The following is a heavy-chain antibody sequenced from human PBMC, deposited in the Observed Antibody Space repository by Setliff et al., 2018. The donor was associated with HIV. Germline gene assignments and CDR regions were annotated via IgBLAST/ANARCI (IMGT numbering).Heavy chain of an antibody. J-gene: IGHJ6*03. CDR1: GFTFSSYW. CDR2: VLRGGSPT. D-gene: IGHD1-1*01. CDR3: AKYTRGGSILYYMDV. V-gene: IGHV3-23*03. Sequence: GGSLRLSCAASGFTFSSYWMSWVRRAPGKGLEWLSVVLRGGSPTYYADSVKGRFTISRDDSKNTVCLEMRSLRAEDTAVYFCAKYTRGGSILYYMDVWGKGTTVTVSS.